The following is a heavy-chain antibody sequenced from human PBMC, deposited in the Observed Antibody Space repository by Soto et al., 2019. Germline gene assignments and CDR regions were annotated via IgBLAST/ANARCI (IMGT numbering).Heavy chain of an antibody. CDR3: AKNWAAVVTPYFQH. V-gene: IGHV3-30*18. CDR1: GFTFSSYG. CDR2: ISYDGSNK. J-gene: IGHJ1*01. Sequence: QVQLVESGGGVVQPGRSLRLSCAASGFTFSSYGMHWVRQAPGKGLEWVAVISYDGSNKYYADSVKGRFTISRDNSKNTLYLQMNSLRAEDTAVYYCAKNWAAVVTPYFQHWGQGTLVTVSS. D-gene: IGHD2-21*02.